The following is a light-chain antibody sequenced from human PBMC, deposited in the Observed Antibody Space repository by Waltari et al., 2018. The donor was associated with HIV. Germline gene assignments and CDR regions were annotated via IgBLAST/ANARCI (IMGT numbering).Light chain of an antibody. Sequence: DIQMTQSPSFLSASVGDRVTVTCRASQTINTFLNWYQQTSGKPPNLLIFAASTLQSGVPSRFNGSGSGTDFTLTVNSLQPEDFATYYCQQTYRTPQTFGQGTRLE. J-gene: IGKJ5*01. CDR3: QQTYRTPQT. V-gene: IGKV1-39*01. CDR1: QTINTF. CDR2: AAS.